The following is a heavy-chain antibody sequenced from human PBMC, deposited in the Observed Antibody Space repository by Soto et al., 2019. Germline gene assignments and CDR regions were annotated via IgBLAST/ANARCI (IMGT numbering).Heavy chain of an antibody. CDR1: GFTFSSYE. CDR2: ISSSGSTI. CDR3: AKDDSSPGPPYYYYCMDV. V-gene: IGHV3-48*03. D-gene: IGHD6-13*01. Sequence: EVQLVESGGGLVQPGGSLRLSCAASGFTFSSYEMNWVRQAPGKGLEWVSYISSSGSTIYYADSVKGRFTISRDNAKNSLYLQMNSLRAEDTAVYYCAKDDSSPGPPYYYYCMDVWGQGTTVTVSS. J-gene: IGHJ6*02.